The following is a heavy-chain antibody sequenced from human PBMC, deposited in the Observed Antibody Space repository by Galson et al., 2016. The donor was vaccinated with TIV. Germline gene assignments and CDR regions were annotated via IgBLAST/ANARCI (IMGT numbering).Heavy chain of an antibody. J-gene: IGHJ6*01. Sequence: SLRLSCAVSGFTFSYAWMTWVRQAPGKGLEWVGRVRTKFDGGATDYAAVVQGRFTILRDDSRNTLYLQMKSLTTDDTGVYYCTTDNVVLGEHFYNGTLLQEHLWG. V-gene: IGHV3-15*01. CDR3: TTDNVVLGEHFYNGTLLQEHL. CDR2: VRTKFDGGAT. CDR1: GFTFSYAW. D-gene: IGHD2-8*02.